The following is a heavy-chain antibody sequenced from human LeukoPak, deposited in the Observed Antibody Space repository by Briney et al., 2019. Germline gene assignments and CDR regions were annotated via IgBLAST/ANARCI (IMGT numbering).Heavy chain of an antibody. CDR1: GFTFSTYS. V-gene: IGHV3-21*01. CDR3: AGGPAIKTFFDY. J-gene: IGHJ4*02. D-gene: IGHD2-21*01. CDR2: ISSGAYYI. Sequence: GPLRLSCAASGFTFSTYSMNWVRQAPGKGLEWVSSISSGAYYIYYAVSVQGRFTISRDNAKNSLYLQMNSLRAEDTAVYYCAGGPAIKTFFDYWGQGALVTVSS.